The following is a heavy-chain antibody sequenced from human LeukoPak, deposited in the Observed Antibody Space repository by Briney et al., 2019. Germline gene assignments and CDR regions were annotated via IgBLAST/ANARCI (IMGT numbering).Heavy chain of an antibody. CDR3: ARATPGYYDFWSGNDAFDI. CDR2: IKQDGSEK. D-gene: IGHD3-3*01. J-gene: IGHJ3*02. V-gene: IGHV3-7*01. Sequence: GGSLRLSCAASGFTFSSYWMSWVRQAPGKGLEWVANIKQDGSEKYYVDSVKGRFTISGDNAKNSLYLQMNSLRAEDTAVYYCARATPGYYDFWSGNDAFDIWGQGTMVTVSS. CDR1: GFTFSSYW.